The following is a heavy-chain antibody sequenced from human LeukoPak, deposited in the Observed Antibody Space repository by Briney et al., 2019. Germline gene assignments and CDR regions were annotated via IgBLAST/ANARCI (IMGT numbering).Heavy chain of an antibody. CDR1: GFTVSSNY. V-gene: IGHV3-53*01. CDR3: ASYHDSSGYNPVLLDY. D-gene: IGHD3-22*01. CDR2: LYSGGST. Sequence: GGSLRLSCAASGFTVSSNYMSWVRQAPGKGLEWVSVLYSGGSTYYADSVKGRFTISRDNSKNTLYLQMNSLRAEDTAVYYCASYHDSSGYNPVLLDYWGQGTLVTVSS. J-gene: IGHJ4*02.